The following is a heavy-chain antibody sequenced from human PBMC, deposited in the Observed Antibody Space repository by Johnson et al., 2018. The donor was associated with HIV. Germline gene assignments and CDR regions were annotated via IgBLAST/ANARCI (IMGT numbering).Heavy chain of an antibody. CDR3: ARDQAGTTDDAFGHTPAI. CDR2: ISYDGSNR. CDR1: GFTFSNYG. V-gene: IGHV3-30*04. J-gene: IGHJ3*02. Sequence: QVQLVESGGGVVQPGRSVRLSCTASGFTFSNYGIHWVRQAPGKGLEWVAVISYDGSNRYYADSVRGRSTLSRDNSRNTVFLQMNSLRAEDTAVYYCARDQAGTTDDAFGHTPAIWGRATMVTVSS. D-gene: IGHD1-7*01.